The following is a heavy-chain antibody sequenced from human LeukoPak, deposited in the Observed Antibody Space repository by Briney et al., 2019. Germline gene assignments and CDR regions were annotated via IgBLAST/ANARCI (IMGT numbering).Heavy chain of an antibody. D-gene: IGHD3-22*01. CDR3: ASENYYDSSGYYAYNY. J-gene: IGHJ4*02. CDR2: ISAYNGNT. CDR1: GYTFTSYG. Sequence: ASVTVSFKASGYTFTSYGISWVRQAPGQGGEWMGWISAYNGNTNYAQKLQGRVTMTTDTSTSTAYMELSRLRSDDTAVYYCASENYYDSSGYYAYNYWGQGTLVTVSS. V-gene: IGHV1-18*01.